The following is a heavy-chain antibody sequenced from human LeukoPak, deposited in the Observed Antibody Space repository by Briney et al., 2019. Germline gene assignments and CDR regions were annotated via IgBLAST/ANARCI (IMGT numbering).Heavy chain of an antibody. CDR1: GFTFSSYS. D-gene: IGHD3-3*01. Sequence: GGSLRLSCAASGFTFSSYSMNWVRQAPGEGLEWVSSISSSSSYIYYADSVKGRFTISRDNAKNSLYLQMNSLRAEDTAVYYCARDLGYYDFWSPRGGFDYWGQGTLVTVSS. V-gene: IGHV3-21*01. CDR3: ARDLGYYDFWSPRGGFDY. CDR2: ISSSSSYI. J-gene: IGHJ4*02.